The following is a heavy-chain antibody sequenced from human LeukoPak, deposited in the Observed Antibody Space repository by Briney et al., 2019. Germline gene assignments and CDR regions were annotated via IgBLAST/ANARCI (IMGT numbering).Heavy chain of an antibody. D-gene: IGHD3-22*01. V-gene: IGHV3-30*04. CDR2: ISYDGSKK. J-gene: IGHJ4*02. Sequence: GGSLRLSCAASGFTFSSYAMHWVRQAPGKGLEWVAVISYDGSKKNYPDSVKGRFTISRDNAKNSVYLQMNSLRAEDTAVYYCARDRHKYNYDGSGCPPYWGQGTLVTVSS. CDR3: ARDRHKYNYDGSGCPPY. CDR1: GFTFSSYA.